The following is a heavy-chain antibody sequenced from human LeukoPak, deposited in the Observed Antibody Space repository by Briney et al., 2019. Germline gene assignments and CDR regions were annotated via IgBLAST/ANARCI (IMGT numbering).Heavy chain of an antibody. CDR1: GGSISSSSYY. V-gene: IGHV4-39*01. D-gene: IGHD6-19*01. CDR2: IYYSGST. CDR3: ARWGRQWLPHFDY. J-gene: IGHJ4*02. Sequence: PSETLSLTCTVSGGSISSSSYYWGWIRQPPGKGLEWIGSIYYSGSTYYNPSLKSRVTISVDTSKNQFSLKLSSVTAADTAVYYCARWGRQWLPHFDYWGQGTLVTVSS.